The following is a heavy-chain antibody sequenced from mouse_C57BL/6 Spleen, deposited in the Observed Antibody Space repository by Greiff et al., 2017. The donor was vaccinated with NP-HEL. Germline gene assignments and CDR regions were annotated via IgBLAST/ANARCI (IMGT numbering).Heavy chain of an antibody. J-gene: IGHJ3*01. Sequence: DVKLVESGGDLVKPGGSLKLSCAASGFTFSSYGMSWVRQTPDKRLEWVATISSGGSYTYYPDSVKGRFTISRDNAKNTLYLQMSSLKSEDTAMYYCARVGDYYGSSYVWFAYWGQGTLVTVSA. CDR2: ISSGGSYT. CDR3: ARVGDYYGSSYVWFAY. D-gene: IGHD1-1*01. V-gene: IGHV5-6*02. CDR1: GFTFSSYG.